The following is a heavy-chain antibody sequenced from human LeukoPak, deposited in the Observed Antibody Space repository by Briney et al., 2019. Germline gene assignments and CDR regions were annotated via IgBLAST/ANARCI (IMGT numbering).Heavy chain of an antibody. CDR1: GYTFTSYY. V-gene: IGHV1-46*03. J-gene: IGHJ6*03. Sequence: ASVKVSCKASGYTFTSYYMHWARQAPGQGLEWMGIINPSGGSTSYAQKFQGRVTMTRDTSTSTVYMELSSLRSEDTAVYYCAREGHGPQNYYYYYYMDVWGKGTTVTVSS. CDR3: AREGHGPQNYYYYYYMDV. CDR2: INPSGGST. D-gene: IGHD2-8*01.